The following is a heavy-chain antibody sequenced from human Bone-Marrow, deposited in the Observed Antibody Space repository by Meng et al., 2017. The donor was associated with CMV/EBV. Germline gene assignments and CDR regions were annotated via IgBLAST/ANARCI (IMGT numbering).Heavy chain of an antibody. Sequence: GESLKISCTASGFTFGDYAMSWVRQATGKGLEWVGFIRSKAYGGTTEYAASVKGRFTISRDDSKSIAYLQMNSLKTEDTAVYYCTRAGVVVVPAAKSRFFFDIWGQGTMVTVSS. CDR1: GFTFGDYA. CDR3: TRAGVVVVPAAKSRFFFDI. D-gene: IGHD2-2*01. J-gene: IGHJ3*02. V-gene: IGHV3-49*04. CDR2: IRSKAYGGTT.